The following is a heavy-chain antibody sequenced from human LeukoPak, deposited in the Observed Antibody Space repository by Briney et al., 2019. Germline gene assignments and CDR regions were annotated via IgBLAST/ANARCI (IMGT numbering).Heavy chain of an antibody. Sequence: PSETLSLTCTVSGGSISSSSYYWGWIRQPPGKGLEWIGSIYYSGSTYHNPSLKSRVTISVDTSKNQFSLKLSSVTAADTAVYYCASDSSGYYRFDYWGQGTLVTVSS. J-gene: IGHJ4*02. D-gene: IGHD3-22*01. CDR2: IYYSGST. V-gene: IGHV4-39*01. CDR1: GGSISSSSYY. CDR3: ASDSSGYYRFDY.